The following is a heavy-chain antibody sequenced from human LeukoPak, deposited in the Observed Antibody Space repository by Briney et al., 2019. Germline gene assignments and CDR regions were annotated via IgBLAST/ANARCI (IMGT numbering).Heavy chain of an antibody. CDR3: ARPGVGSGRYGAFDI. V-gene: IGHV4-59*08. CDR1: GGSISSYY. CDR2: IYYSGST. Sequence: SETLSLTCTVSGGSISSYYWSWIRQSPGKGLEWIGYIYYSGSTNYNPSLKSRVTISVDTSENQFSLKLSSVTAADTAVYYCARPGVGSGRYGAFDIWGQGTMVTVSS. J-gene: IGHJ3*02. D-gene: IGHD5-18*01.